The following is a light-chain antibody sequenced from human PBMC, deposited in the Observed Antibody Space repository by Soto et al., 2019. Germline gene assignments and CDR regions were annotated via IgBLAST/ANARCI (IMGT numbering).Light chain of an antibody. CDR3: QQYSGYWT. Sequence: DIQMTQSPSTLSASVGDRVTITFRASQTISTWLAWYQQKPGKAPKLLMYDASRLESGVPSTFSGSGSGTEFTLTISSLQPDDVATYYCQQYSGYWTFGQGTKVEIK. J-gene: IGKJ1*01. V-gene: IGKV1-5*01. CDR1: QTISTW. CDR2: DAS.